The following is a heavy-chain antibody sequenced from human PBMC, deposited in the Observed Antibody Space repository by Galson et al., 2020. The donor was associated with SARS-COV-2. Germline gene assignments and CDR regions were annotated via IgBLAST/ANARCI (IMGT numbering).Heavy chain of an antibody. V-gene: IGHV4-59*01. D-gene: IGHD5-12*01. Sequence: SETLSLTCTVSGGSISRYYWSWIRQSPGKGLEWIGYIHYSGNSNYNPSLLSRATISIDTSMNQFSLSLTSVTAADTAIYYCARERLPPDGSDAWGRGTLVIVSS. CDR1: GGSISRYY. J-gene: IGHJ3*01. CDR3: ARERLPPDGSDA. CDR2: IHYSGNS.